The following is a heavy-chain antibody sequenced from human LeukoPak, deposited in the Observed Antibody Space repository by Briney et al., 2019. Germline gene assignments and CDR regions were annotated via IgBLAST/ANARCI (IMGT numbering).Heavy chain of an antibody. D-gene: IGHD6-13*01. V-gene: IGHV3-11*04. J-gene: IGHJ5*02. CDR3: ASRYSSSRAFDP. CDR1: GFTFSDYY. CDR2: ISSSGSSI. Sequence: GGSLRLSCAASGFTFSDYYMSWIRQAPGKGLEWVSYISSSGSSIKYSDSVKGRFTVSRDNAKNSLYLQMNSLRADDTAVYYCASRYSSSRAFDPWGQGTLVTVSS.